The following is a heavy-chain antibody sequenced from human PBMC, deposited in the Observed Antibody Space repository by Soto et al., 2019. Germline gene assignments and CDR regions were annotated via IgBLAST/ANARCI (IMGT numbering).Heavy chain of an antibody. CDR1: GGSFSGYY. Sequence: QVQLQQWGAGLLKPSETLSLTCAVYGGSFSGYYWSWIRQPPGKGLEWLGEINHSGSTNYNPSLKSRVTISVDTSKNQFSLKLSSVTAADTAVYYCARGPPLGYCSGGSCYSRDAFDIWGQGTMVTVSS. V-gene: IGHV4-34*01. CDR3: ARGPPLGYCSGGSCYSRDAFDI. D-gene: IGHD2-15*01. J-gene: IGHJ3*02. CDR2: INHSGST.